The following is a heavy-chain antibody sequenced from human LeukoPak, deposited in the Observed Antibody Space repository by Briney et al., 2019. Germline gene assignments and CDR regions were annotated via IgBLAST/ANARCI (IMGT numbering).Heavy chain of an antibody. CDR2: ISAYNGNT. V-gene: IGHV1-18*01. Sequence: ASVKVSCTASGYTFTSYGISWVRQATGQGLEWMGWISAYNGNTNYAQKLQGRVTMTTDTSTSTAYMELRSLRADDTAVYYCARTITIFGVDLDYWGQGTLVTVSS. D-gene: IGHD3-3*01. CDR1: GYTFTSYG. J-gene: IGHJ4*02. CDR3: ARTITIFGVDLDY.